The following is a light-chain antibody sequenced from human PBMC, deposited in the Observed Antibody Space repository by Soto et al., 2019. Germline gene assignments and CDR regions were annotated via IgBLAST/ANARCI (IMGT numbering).Light chain of an antibody. CDR3: QQYGSSSIFT. V-gene: IGKV3-20*01. CDR1: QSVSSSY. CDR2: GAS. Sequence: EIVLTQSPGTLSLSPGERATLSCRASQSVSSSYLAWYQQKPGQAPRLLIYGASRRATGIPDRFSGSGSGTDFTLTISRLEPEDFAVYYCQQYGSSSIFTFGPGTKVDIK. J-gene: IGKJ3*01.